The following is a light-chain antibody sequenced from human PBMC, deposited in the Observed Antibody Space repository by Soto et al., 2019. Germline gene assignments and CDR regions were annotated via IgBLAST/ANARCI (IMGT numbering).Light chain of an antibody. V-gene: IGLV2-11*01. Sequence: QSALTQPRSVSGSTGQSVTISCTGTSSDVGAYNYVSWYQHHPGKAPKVMIYDVSERPSGVPDRFSVSKSDNKASLTISGLQAEDEADYYCCSYAGSYSWVFGGGTKLTVL. CDR1: SSDVGAYNY. CDR3: CSYAGSYSWV. CDR2: DVS. J-gene: IGLJ3*02.